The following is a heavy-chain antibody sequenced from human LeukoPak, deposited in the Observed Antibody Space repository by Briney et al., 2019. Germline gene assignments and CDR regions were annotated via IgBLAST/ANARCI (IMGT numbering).Heavy chain of an antibody. Sequence: PGGSLRLSCAASGFTVSSNYMSWVRQAPGKGLEWVSVIYSGGSTYYADSVKGRFTISRDNSKNTLYLQMNSLRAEDTAVYYCARVVGEQWLDPYYFDYWGQGTQVTVSS. V-gene: IGHV3-53*01. D-gene: IGHD6-19*01. CDR3: ARVVGEQWLDPYYFDY. CDR2: IYSGGST. CDR1: GFTVSSNY. J-gene: IGHJ4*02.